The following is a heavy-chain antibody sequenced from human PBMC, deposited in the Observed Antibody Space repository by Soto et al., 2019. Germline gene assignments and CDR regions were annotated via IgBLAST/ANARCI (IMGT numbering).Heavy chain of an antibody. V-gene: IGHV3-74*01. CDR3: AREIVTTGEYYFDS. Sequence: GGSLRLSCTASGFTVSTNDMSWVRQAPGKGLEWVSIISRDGSSTSYADSVKGRVTISRDTAKNTLYLQMNSLRAEDTAVYYCAREIVTTGEYYFDSWGLGTLVTVSS. J-gene: IGHJ4*02. CDR1: GFTVSTND. CDR2: ISRDGSST. D-gene: IGHD1-1*01.